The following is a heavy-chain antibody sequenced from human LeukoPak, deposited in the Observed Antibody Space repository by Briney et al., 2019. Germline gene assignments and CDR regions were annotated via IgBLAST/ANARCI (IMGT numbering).Heavy chain of an antibody. CDR1: GFTFSDHY. CDR2: TRNKANSYTT. V-gene: IGHV3-72*01. Sequence: GGSLRLSCAASGFTFSDHYMDWVRQAPGKGLEWVGRTRNKANSYTTEYAASVKGRFTISRDDSKNSLYLQMNSLKTEDTAVYYCARGGSGWYLEGYYFDYWGQGTLVTVSS. D-gene: IGHD6-19*01. CDR3: ARGGSGWYLEGYYFDY. J-gene: IGHJ4*02.